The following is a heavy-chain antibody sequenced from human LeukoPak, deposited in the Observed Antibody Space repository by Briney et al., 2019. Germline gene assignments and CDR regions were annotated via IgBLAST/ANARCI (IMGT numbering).Heavy chain of an antibody. CDR3: ARVHSPITMIAPGWFDP. J-gene: IGHJ5*02. V-gene: IGHV4-34*01. D-gene: IGHD3-22*01. CDR2: INHSGST. CDR1: GGSFSGYY. Sequence: SETLSLTCAVYGGSFSGYYWSWIRQPPGKGLEWIGEINHSGSTNYNPSLKSRVTISVDTSKNQFSLELSSVTAADTAVYYCARVHSPITMIAPGWFDPWGQGTLVTVSS.